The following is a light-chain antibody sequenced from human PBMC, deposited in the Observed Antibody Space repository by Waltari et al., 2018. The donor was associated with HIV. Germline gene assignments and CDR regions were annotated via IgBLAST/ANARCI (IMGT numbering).Light chain of an antibody. CDR1: QSLVYTGGNTY. V-gene: IGKV2-30*01. J-gene: IGKJ2*01. CDR2: KVS. Sequence: VVMTQSPLSLPVTLRQSASISCRSSQSLVYTGGNTYLNWFQQRPGQSPRRLIYKVSNRDSGVPDRFSGSGSGTDFTLKISRVEAEDVGVYFCMEGTYWPYIFGQGTKLEI. CDR3: MEGTYWPYI.